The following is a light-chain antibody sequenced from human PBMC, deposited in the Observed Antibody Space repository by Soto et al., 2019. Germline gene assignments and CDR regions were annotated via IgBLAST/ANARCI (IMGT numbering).Light chain of an antibody. CDR1: ISDVGGYNY. CDR2: EVN. V-gene: IGLV2-8*01. CDR3: SSYAGSSTV. Sequence: QCLLTQAPSASGSPGQSFAISCTGTISDVGGYNYVSWYQQHPGKAPKLMIYEVNKRPSGVPDRFSGYKSGNTASLTVSGLQAEDEADYYCSSYAGSSTVFGTGTKVTVL. J-gene: IGLJ1*01.